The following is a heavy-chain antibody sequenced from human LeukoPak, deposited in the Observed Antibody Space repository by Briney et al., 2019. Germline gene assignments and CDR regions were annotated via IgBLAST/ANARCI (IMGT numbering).Heavy chain of an antibody. CDR1: GFTFSSYS. V-gene: IGHV3-21*01. Sequence: GGSLRHSCAASGFTFSSYSMNWVRQAPGKGLEWVSSISSSSSYIYYADSVKGRFTISRDNAKNSLYLQMNSLRAEDTAVYYCARASLSTGNFDYWGQGTLVTVSS. CDR3: ARASLSTGNFDY. J-gene: IGHJ4*02. D-gene: IGHD1-1*01. CDR2: ISSSSSYI.